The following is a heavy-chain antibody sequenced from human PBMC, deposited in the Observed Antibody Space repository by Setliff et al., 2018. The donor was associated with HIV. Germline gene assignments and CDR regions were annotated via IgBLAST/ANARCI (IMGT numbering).Heavy chain of an antibody. J-gene: IGHJ3*02. D-gene: IGHD3-16*01. CDR3: ARRTIWGDAFDI. CDR2: IYYSGST. Sequence: SETLSLTCTVSGGSISSHYWSWIRQPPGKGLEWIGNIYYSGSTNYNPSLKSRVTISVDTSKNQFSLRLSSVTAADTAIYYCARRTIWGDAFDIWGQGTMVTVSS. V-gene: IGHV4-59*08. CDR1: GGSISSHY.